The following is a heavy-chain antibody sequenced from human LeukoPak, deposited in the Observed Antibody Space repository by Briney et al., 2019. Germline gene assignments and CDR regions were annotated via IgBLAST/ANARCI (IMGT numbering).Heavy chain of an antibody. V-gene: IGHV4-59*01. CDR1: GGSINSYY. D-gene: IGHD3-22*01. J-gene: IGHJ4*02. Sequence: SETLSLTCTVSGGSINSYYWSWIRQPPGKGLEWIGYIYYSGSTNYNPSLKSRVTISVDTSKNQFSLKLSSVTAADTAVYYCARGHSESRDWGQGTLVTVSS. CDR3: ARGHSESRD. CDR2: IYYSGST.